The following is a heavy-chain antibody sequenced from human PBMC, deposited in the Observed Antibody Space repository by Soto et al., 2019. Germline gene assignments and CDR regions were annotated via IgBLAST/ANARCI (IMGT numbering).Heavy chain of an antibody. CDR3: ARHLLEWSIYYFHY. Sequence: PSETLSLTCTVSGGPISSSNYYWGWIRQPPGKRLEWIGSIYYSGSAYYNPSLKSRVTISVDTSKNRFSLKLSSVTAADTAVYYCARHLLEWSIYYFHYWGQGTLVTVSS. J-gene: IGHJ4*02. CDR1: GGPISSSNYY. D-gene: IGHD3-3*01. CDR2: IYYSGSA. V-gene: IGHV4-39*01.